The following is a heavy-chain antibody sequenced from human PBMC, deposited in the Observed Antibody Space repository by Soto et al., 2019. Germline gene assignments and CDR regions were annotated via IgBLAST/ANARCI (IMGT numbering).Heavy chain of an antibody. CDR1: GFTFSSYG. J-gene: IGHJ4*02. CDR3: AKVHIGSPVHYFDS. V-gene: IGHV3-30*18. CDR2: ISYDASYK. D-gene: IGHD3-10*02. Sequence: QVPLVESGGGVVQPGTSLRLSCAASGFTFSSYGMHWVRQAPGKGLEWVAVISYDASYKDSADSVKGRFTISRDNSKDTLFLEIHSLRPNDTAIYFCAKVHIGSPVHYFDSWGQGNLVTVSS.